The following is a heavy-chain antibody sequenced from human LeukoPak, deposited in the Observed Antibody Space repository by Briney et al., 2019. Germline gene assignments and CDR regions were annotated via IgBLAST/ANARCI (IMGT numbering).Heavy chain of an antibody. Sequence: GGSLRLSCVDSGLTFSNYWMTWVRQAPGKGLEWVANINQDGSDIHYVDSVRGRFTISRDNAKNSVYLQMNSLRAEDTVLYYCATHNNWRLEYWGQGTLVTVS. CDR2: INQDGSDI. V-gene: IGHV3-7*05. CDR3: ATHNNWRLEY. CDR1: GLTFSNYW. J-gene: IGHJ4*02. D-gene: IGHD1-20*01.